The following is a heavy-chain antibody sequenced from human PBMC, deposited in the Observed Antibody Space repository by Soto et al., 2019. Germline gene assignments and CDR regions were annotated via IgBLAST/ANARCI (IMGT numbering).Heavy chain of an antibody. Sequence: QITLKEYGPTLVKPTPTLTLTCSFSGFSLRNSGLGVGWIRQPPGKALEWLALIYWASDKRYSLSLSSRLTTTRDTAKNQVVRTMTDMDPVDTATYYGVYRRSYVSSAYPLLFDYWVQGTLVTVSS. J-gene: IGHJ4*02. CDR3: VYRRSYVSSAYPLLFDY. CDR2: IYWASDK. CDR1: GFSLRNSGLG. D-gene: IGHD3-22*01. V-gene: IGHV2-5*02.